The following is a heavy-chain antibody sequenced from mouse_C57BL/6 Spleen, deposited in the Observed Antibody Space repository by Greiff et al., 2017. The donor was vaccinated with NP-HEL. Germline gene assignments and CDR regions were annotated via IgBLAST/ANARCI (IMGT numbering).Heavy chain of an antibody. D-gene: IGHD4-1*01. V-gene: IGHV5-6*01. Sequence: EVHLVESGGDLVKPGGSLKLSCAASGFTFSSYGMSWVRQTPDKRLEWVATISSGGSYTYYPDSVKGRFTISRDNAKNTLYLQMSSLKSEDTAMYYCARHELAWYFDVWGTGTTVTVSS. J-gene: IGHJ1*03. CDR3: ARHELAWYFDV. CDR2: ISSGGSYT. CDR1: GFTFSSYG.